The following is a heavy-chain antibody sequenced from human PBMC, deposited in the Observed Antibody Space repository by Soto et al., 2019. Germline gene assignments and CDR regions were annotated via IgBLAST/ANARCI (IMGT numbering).Heavy chain of an antibody. Sequence: GGSLRLSCAASGFTFSSYAMSWVRQAPGKGLEWVSAFSGSGGSTYYADSVKGRFTISRDNSKNTLYLQMNSLRAEDTAVYYCAKDTAYGDYGDAFDIWGQGTMVTVSS. D-gene: IGHD4-17*01. J-gene: IGHJ3*02. V-gene: IGHV3-23*01. CDR3: AKDTAYGDYGDAFDI. CDR1: GFTFSSYA. CDR2: FSGSGGST.